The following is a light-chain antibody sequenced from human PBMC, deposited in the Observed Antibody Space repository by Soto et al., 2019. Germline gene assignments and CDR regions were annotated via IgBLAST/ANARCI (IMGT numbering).Light chain of an antibody. J-gene: IGKJ4*01. CDR3: QQHIGWPLT. V-gene: IGKV3-11*01. Sequence: EIVLTQSPATLCLSPGERVTLSCRATQTVRSSLAWYQQKPGQAPRLIIYEASNRATGIPARFSGSGSGTDFTLSISSLEPEDFAVYYCQQHIGWPLTFGGGTKVEI. CDR2: EAS. CDR1: QTVRSS.